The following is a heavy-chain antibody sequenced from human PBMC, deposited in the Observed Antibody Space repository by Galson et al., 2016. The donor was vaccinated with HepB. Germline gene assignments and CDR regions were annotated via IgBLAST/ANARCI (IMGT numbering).Heavy chain of an antibody. Sequence: SLRLSCAASGFTFSRYGMNWVRQAPGKGLEWVAVILYDGSKKYYADSVEGRFTISRDNSKNTLYLQMNSLRAEDTAVYYCARDSFTIFGVTPNWFDPWGQGTLVTVSS. CDR2: ILYDGSKK. J-gene: IGHJ5*02. V-gene: IGHV3-33*01. D-gene: IGHD3-3*01. CDR1: GFTFSRYG. CDR3: ARDSFTIFGVTPNWFDP.